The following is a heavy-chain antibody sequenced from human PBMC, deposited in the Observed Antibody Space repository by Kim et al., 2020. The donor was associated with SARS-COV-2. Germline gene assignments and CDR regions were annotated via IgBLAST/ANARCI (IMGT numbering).Heavy chain of an antibody. CDR1: GFTFDDYA. J-gene: IGHJ5*02. CDR3: AKDIDRYGYVVSSA. V-gene: IGHV3-9*01. D-gene: IGHD5-18*01. Sequence: GGSLRLSCAASGFTFDDYAMHWVRQAPGKGLEWVSGISWNSGSIGYADSVKGRFTISRDNAKNSLYLQMNSLRAEDTALYYCAKDIDRYGYVVSSAWGQGTLVTVSS. CDR2: ISWNSGSI.